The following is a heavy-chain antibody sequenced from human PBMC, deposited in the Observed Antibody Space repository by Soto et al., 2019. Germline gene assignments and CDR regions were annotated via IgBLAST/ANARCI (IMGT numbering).Heavy chain of an antibody. CDR2: IIPILGIA. V-gene: IGHV1-69*02. CDR3: ARARKEANYYYYYMDV. CDR1: GGTFSSYT. D-gene: IGHD5-12*01. Sequence: SVKVSCKASGGTFSSYTISWVRQAPGQGLEWMGRIIPILGIANYAQKLQGRVTITADKSTSTAYMELSSLRSEDTAVYYCARARKEANYYYYYMDVWGKGTTVTVSS. J-gene: IGHJ6*03.